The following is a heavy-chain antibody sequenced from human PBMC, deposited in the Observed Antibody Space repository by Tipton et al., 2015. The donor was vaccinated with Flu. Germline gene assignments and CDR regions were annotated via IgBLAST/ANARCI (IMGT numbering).Heavy chain of an antibody. CDR3: ARDGLPAFGGVIAEYYFDY. Sequence: TLSLTCTVSGGSISSSSYYWGWIRQPPGKGLEWIGSIYYSGSTYYNPSLKSRVTMSVDTSKNQFSLKLSSVTAADTAVYYCARDGLPAFGGVIAEYYFDYWGQGTLVTVSS. D-gene: IGHD3-16*02. CDR2: IYYSGST. CDR1: GGSISSSSYY. V-gene: IGHV4-39*07. J-gene: IGHJ4*02.